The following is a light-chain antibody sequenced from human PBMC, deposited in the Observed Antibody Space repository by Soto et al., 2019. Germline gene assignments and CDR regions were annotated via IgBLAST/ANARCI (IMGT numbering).Light chain of an antibody. CDR3: SSYTSSSTPGV. CDR1: SSDVGRYNY. J-gene: IGLJ2*01. Sequence: QSALTQPASVSGSPGQSITISCTGTSSDVGRYNYVSWYQQHPGKAPKLMIYEVTNRPSGVSNRFSGSKSGNTASLTISGLQAEDEADYYCSSYTSSSTPGVFGGGTKLTVL. V-gene: IGLV2-14*01. CDR2: EVT.